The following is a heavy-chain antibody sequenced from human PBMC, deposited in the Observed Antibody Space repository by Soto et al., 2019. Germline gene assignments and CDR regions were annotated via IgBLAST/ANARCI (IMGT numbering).Heavy chain of an antibody. Sequence: QVQLVESGGGVVQPGRSLRLSCAASGFTFSSYGMHWVRQAPGKGLEWVAVISYDGSNKYYADSVKGRFTISRDNSKNTLYLQMNSLRAEDTAVYYCAKDVRLYSSSCYQEYWGQGTLVTVSS. V-gene: IGHV3-30*18. CDR3: AKDVRLYSSSCYQEY. D-gene: IGHD6-13*01. J-gene: IGHJ4*02. CDR1: GFTFSSYG. CDR2: ISYDGSNK.